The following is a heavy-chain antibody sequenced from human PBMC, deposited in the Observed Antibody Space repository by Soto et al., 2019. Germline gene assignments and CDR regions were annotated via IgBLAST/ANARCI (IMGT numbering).Heavy chain of an antibody. Sequence: PSETLSATCIASGESISSSSYYSGWIRQPPGEGLDWIRSIYYIGRPYYNPYFKSRVTISIDTSKKQFSLKLSSVTATDTAVYYCARQRTTVVTQAYFDHWCQVALVTVAS. CDR2: IYYIGRP. J-gene: IGHJ4*02. CDR3: ARQRTTVVTQAYFDH. CDR1: GESISSSSYY. D-gene: IGHD2-21*02. V-gene: IGHV4-39*01.